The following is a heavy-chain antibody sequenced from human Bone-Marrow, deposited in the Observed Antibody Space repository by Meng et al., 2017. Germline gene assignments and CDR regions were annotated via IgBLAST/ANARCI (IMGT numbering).Heavy chain of an antibody. V-gene: IGHV4-61*01. Sequence: QVQTQESGPGLVRPSETLSLTCTVSGGSVYSGSYYWSWIRQPPGKGLEWIGYIYYTGTTKYNPSLKSRVTISVDTSKNQFSLNLSSVTAADTALYYCARTPGYSYGQIDSWGQGTLVTVSS. D-gene: IGHD5-18*01. J-gene: IGHJ4*02. CDR2: IYYTGTT. CDR1: GGSVYSGSYY. CDR3: ARTPGYSYGQIDS.